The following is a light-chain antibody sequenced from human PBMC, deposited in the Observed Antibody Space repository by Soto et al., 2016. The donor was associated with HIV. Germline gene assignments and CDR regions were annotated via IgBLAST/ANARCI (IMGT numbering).Light chain of an antibody. CDR2: GKN. Sequence: SSELIQDPVVSVALGQTVKITCQGDSVTSYYVSWYQQKPGQAPRLVIYGKNNRPSGNTASLTITGAQAEDEADYYCNSRYTSDSHHYVFGTGTKVTVL. J-gene: IGLJ1*01. CDR3: NSRYTSDSHHYV. CDR1: SVTSYY. V-gene: IGLV3-19*01.